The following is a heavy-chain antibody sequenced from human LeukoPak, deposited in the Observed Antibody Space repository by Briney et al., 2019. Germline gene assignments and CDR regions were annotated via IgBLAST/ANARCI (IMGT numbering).Heavy chain of an antibody. V-gene: IGHV3-7*01. J-gene: IGHJ4*02. CDR2: IKQDGSEK. CDR3: ARTTYYYDSSGCWVY. CDR1: GFTFSSYR. Sequence: PGGSLRLSCAASGFTFSSYRMSWVRKAPGQGLEWVANIKQDGSEKYYVDSVKGRFTISRDNAKNSLYLQMNSLRAEDTAVYYCARTTYYYDSSGCWVYWGQGTLVTVSS. D-gene: IGHD3-22*01.